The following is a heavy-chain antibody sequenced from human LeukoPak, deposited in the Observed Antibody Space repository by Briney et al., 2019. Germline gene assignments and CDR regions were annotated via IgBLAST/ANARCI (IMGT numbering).Heavy chain of an antibody. V-gene: IGHV3-23*01. CDR3: AKDYSDSRVADVFFEY. D-gene: IGHD2-15*01. Sequence: SGGSLSLSCAASGLTFSDYAMSWFRQAPGKGLEWVSTITSGFTPHYADSVKGRFTISRDNSKNMFHLQLNSLRAEVTAVYYCAKDYSDSRVADVFFEYWGQGTPVTVSS. CDR2: ITSGFTP. CDR1: GLTFSDYA. J-gene: IGHJ4*02.